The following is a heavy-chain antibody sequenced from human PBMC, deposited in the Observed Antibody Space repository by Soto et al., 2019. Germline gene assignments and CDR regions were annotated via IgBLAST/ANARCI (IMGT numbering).Heavy chain of an antibody. Sequence: QLQLQESGPGLVKPSETLSLTCTVSGGSISSSSYYWGWIRQPPGNGLEWIGSIDYSGSTYYNPSLKSRVTISVDTSKNQFSLKLSSVTAADTAVYYCARLHTAMVTSWYFDLWGRGTLVTVSS. D-gene: IGHD5-18*01. CDR2: IDYSGST. CDR1: GGSISSSSYY. CDR3: ARLHTAMVTSWYFDL. J-gene: IGHJ2*01. V-gene: IGHV4-39*01.